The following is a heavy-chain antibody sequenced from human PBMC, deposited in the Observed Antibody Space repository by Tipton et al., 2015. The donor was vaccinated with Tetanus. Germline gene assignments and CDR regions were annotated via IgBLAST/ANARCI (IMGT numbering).Heavy chain of an antibody. V-gene: IGHV4-59*11. CDR2: VFYSGST. CDR3: ARGIWFGPGPKFYFDY. D-gene: IGHD3-10*01. Sequence: GLVKPSETLSLTCTLSGGSISSHYWSWVRQPPGKGLEWLGYVFYSGSTDLNPSLKSRVTISVDTSNNLFSLKLTSVTTADTAVYYCARGIWFGPGPKFYFDYWGQGSLVTVS. J-gene: IGHJ4*02. CDR1: GGSISSHY.